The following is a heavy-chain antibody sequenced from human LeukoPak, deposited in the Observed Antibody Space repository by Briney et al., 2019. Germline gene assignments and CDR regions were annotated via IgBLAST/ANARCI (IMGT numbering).Heavy chain of an antibody. CDR1: GYTFTSYD. D-gene: IGHD3-22*01. Sequence: ASVKVSCKASGYTFTSYDINWARQATGQGLEWMGWMNPNSGNTGYAQKFQGRVTMTRNTSISTAYMELSSLRSEDTAVYYCAKSSYYYDSSGYYYRNAFDIWGQGTMVTVSS. J-gene: IGHJ3*02. CDR3: AKSSYYYDSSGYYYRNAFDI. CDR2: MNPNSGNT. V-gene: IGHV1-8*01.